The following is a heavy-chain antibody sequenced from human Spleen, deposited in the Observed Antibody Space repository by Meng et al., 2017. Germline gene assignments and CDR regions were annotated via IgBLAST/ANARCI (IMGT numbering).Heavy chain of an antibody. D-gene: IGHD2-15*01. J-gene: IGHJ4*02. CDR1: GFTFANYV. V-gene: IGHV3-30-3*01. Sequence: QVQLVESGGGVVQPGRSLRLSCAASGFTFANYVLQWVRQAPGKGLEWVAAISHDINIKLYAESVKGRFTISRDNSKNTMYLQMNSLRVEDTAVYYCAREVDGSRKFDYWGQGTLVTVSS. CDR3: AREVDGSRKFDY. CDR2: ISHDINIK.